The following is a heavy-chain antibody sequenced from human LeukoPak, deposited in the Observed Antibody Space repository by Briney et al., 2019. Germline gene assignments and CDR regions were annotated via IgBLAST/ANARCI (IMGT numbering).Heavy chain of an antibody. CDR3: ARVEGSGHMLYYLGY. CDR2: ISYDGSNK. Sequence: PGGSLRLSCAASGFTFSSYAMHWVRQAPGKGLEWVAVISYDGSNKYYADSVKGRFTISRDNSKNTLYLQMNSLRAEDTAVYYCARVEGSGHMLYYLGYWGQGTLVTVSS. D-gene: IGHD6-19*01. V-gene: IGHV3-30*04. J-gene: IGHJ4*02. CDR1: GFTFSSYA.